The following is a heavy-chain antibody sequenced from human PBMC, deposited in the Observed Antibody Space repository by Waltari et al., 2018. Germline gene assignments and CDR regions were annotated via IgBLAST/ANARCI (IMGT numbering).Heavy chain of an antibody. Sequence: QLQLQESGPGLVKPSETLSLTCTVSGGSISSSSYYWGWIRQPPGKGLEWIGSIYYIGGTSYNPSLKSRVTISVDTSKNQFSLKLSSVTAADTAVYYCARSLGWSLDYWGQGTLVTVSS. D-gene: IGHD3-16*01. CDR3: ARSLGWSLDY. CDR1: GGSISSSSYY. J-gene: IGHJ4*02. V-gene: IGHV4-39*07. CDR2: IYYIGGT.